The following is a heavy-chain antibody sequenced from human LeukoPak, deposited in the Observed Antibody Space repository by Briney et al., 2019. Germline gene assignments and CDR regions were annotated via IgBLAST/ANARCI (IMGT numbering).Heavy chain of an antibody. CDR1: GGSFSGYY. CDR3: ARFDHVWGSYRYTEAFDY. J-gene: IGHJ4*02. V-gene: IGHV4-34*01. Sequence: SETLSLTCAVYGGSFSGYYWSWIRQPPGKGLEWIGEINHSGSTNYNPSLKSRVTISVDTSKNQFSLKLSSVTAADTAVYYCARFDHVWGSYRYTEAFDYWGQGTLVTVSS. D-gene: IGHD3-16*02. CDR2: INHSGST.